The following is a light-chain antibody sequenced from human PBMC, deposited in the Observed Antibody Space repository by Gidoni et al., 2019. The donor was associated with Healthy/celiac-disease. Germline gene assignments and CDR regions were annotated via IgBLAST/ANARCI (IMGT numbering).Light chain of an antibody. Sequence: DIQMTQSPSSLSASVGDRVTITCRASQSISSYLNWYQQKPGKAPKLLIYAASSLQSGVQSRFSGSGSGIDLTLTISSLQPEDFATFYCQQSYSTPEYTFGQGTKLEIK. CDR1: QSISSY. V-gene: IGKV1-39*01. CDR3: QQSYSTPEYT. CDR2: AAS. J-gene: IGKJ2*01.